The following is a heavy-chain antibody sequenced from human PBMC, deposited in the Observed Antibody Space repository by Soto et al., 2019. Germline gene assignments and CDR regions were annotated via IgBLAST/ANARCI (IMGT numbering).Heavy chain of an antibody. CDR1: GFTFSSYE. Sequence: PGGSLRLSCAASGFTFSSYEMNWVRQAPGKGLEWVSYISSSGSTIYYADSVKGRFTISRDNAKNSLYLQMNSLRAEDTAVYYCARAPLSGGDFWSGPVWGQGTMVTVSS. J-gene: IGHJ3*01. CDR3: ARAPLSGGDFWSGPV. CDR2: ISSSGSTI. V-gene: IGHV3-48*03. D-gene: IGHD3-3*01.